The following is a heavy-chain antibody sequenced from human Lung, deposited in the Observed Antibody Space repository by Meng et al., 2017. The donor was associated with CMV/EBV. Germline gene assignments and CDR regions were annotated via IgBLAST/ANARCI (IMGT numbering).Heavy chain of an antibody. J-gene: IGHJ5*02. CDR2: ISHDGRLT. D-gene: IGHD1-20*01. Sequence: GEXXKISCVASGFIFSGHWMHWVRLVRGKGMLWVADISHDGRLTMYEDSEKGRSSISRDNAKTTRNVQMHSLRADDTAVYYCVRDVGQQVDTSWYKWDDPWGQGPLVPFSS. V-gene: IGHV3-74*03. CDR1: GFIFSGHW. CDR3: VRDVGQQVDTSWYKWDDP.